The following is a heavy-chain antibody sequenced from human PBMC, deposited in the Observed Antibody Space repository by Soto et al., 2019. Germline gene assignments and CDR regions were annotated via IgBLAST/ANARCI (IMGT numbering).Heavy chain of an antibody. Sequence: SGPTLVNPTQTLTLTCTFSGFSLSTSGVGVGWIRQPPGKALEWLALIYWDDDKRYSPSLKSRLTITKDTSKNQVVLTMTNMDPVDTATYYCAHSVNNWNYGSAYYFDYWGQGTLVTVSS. CDR2: IYWDDDK. CDR3: AHSVNNWNYGSAYYFDY. D-gene: IGHD1-7*01. CDR1: GFSLSTSGVG. J-gene: IGHJ4*02. V-gene: IGHV2-5*02.